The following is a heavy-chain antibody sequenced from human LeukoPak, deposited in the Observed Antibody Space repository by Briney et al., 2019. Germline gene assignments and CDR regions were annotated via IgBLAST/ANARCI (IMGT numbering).Heavy chain of an antibody. CDR1: GGTFSNYG. V-gene: IGHV3-15*01. CDR3: TSFDP. Sequence: SCKASGGTFSNYGFTWVRQAPGQGLEWVGRIKSKTDGGTTDYAAPVKGRFTISRDDSKNTLYLQMNSLKTEDTAVYYCTSFDPWGQGTLVTVSS. J-gene: IGHJ5*02. CDR2: IKSKTDGGTT.